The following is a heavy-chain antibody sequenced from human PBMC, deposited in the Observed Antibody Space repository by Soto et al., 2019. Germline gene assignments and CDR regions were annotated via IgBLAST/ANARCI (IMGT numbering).Heavy chain of an antibody. J-gene: IGHJ4*02. CDR1: GFTFSDHY. CDR2: SSNSGPFT. D-gene: IGHD1-1*01. V-gene: IGHV3-11*06. CDR3: VRSGDNYNLLDY. Sequence: GGSLRLSCAASGFTFSDHYMSWIRQAPGKGLEWIGYSSNSGPFTRYADSVKGRFSISRDNAKNSLYLQINSLRGDDTAIYYCVRSGDNYNLLDYWGQGTPVTVSS.